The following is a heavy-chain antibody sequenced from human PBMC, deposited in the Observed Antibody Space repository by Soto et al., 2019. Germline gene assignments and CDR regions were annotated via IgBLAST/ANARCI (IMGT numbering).Heavy chain of an antibody. J-gene: IGHJ4*02. V-gene: IGHV4-59*01. CDR3: AAYLPATGKNYFDF. D-gene: IGHD6-13*01. CDR2: IYYSGST. Sequence: PSETLSLTCAVSGGCISSYCWSWIRQPPGKGLEYIGCIYYSGSTNYNPSLRSRVSISVDTSKNQFSLRLSSVTAADTAVYYCAAYLPATGKNYFDFWGQGTLVTVSS. CDR1: GGCISSYC.